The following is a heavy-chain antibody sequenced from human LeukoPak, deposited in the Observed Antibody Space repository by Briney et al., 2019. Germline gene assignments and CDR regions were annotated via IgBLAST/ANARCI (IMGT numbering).Heavy chain of an antibody. J-gene: IGHJ4*02. V-gene: IGHV4-34*01. CDR3: ARASPRNYGGNSGKGGDY. Sequence: SETLSLTCAVYGGSFSGYYWSWIRQPPGKGLEWIGEINHSGSTNYNPSLKSRVTISVDTSKNQFSLKLSSVTAADTAVYYCARASPRNYGGNSGKGGDYWGQGTLVTVSS. CDR2: INHSGST. CDR1: GGSFSGYY. D-gene: IGHD4-23*01.